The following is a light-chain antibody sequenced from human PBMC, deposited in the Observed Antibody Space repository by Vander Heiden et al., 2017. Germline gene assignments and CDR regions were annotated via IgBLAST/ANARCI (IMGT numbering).Light chain of an antibody. V-gene: IGKV3-15*01. CDR2: GAS. CDR3: QQYNNCPLT. J-gene: IGKJ4*01. Sequence: EIVMTQSPTTLSVSPGERATLSCRASQGVSSNLAWYQQKPGQAPRLLIYGASTRATGIPARFSGSGSGTEFTLTISSLQSEDFAVYYCQQYNNCPLTFRVGIKVEIK. CDR1: QGVSSN.